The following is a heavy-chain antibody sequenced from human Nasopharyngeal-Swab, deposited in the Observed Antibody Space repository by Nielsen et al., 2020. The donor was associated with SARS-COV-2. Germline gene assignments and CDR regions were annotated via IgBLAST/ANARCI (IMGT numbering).Heavy chain of an antibody. V-gene: IGHV4-4*08. CDR3: ARDTDYIPTGFDP. CDR1: GDSISTSH. D-gene: IGHD4/OR15-4a*01. Sequence: SETLSLTCKVSGDSISTSHWSWIRQSPGKGLEWIGYIYSSGSTNYNPSLKSRVTISVDTSKNEFSLRLSSVTAADTAVYYCARDTDYIPTGFDPWGQGTQVTVSS. CDR2: IYSSGST. J-gene: IGHJ5*02.